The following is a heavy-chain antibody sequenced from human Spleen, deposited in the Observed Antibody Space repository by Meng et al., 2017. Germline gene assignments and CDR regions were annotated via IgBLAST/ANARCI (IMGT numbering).Heavy chain of an antibody. J-gene: IGHJ4*02. CDR2: IKQDGSEK. CDR1: GFTFSRYW. CDR3: ARDKIWEWPLDY. D-gene: IGHD3-3*01. V-gene: IGHV3-7*01. Sequence: GGSLRLSCAASGFTFSRYWMSWVRQAPGKGLEWVANIKQDGSEKYYVDSVKGRFTISRDNAKNSLYLQMNSLRAEDTAVYYCARDKIWEWPLDYGGQGTLVTVSS.